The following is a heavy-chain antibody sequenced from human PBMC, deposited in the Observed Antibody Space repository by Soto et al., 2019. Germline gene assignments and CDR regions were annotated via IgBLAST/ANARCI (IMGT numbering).Heavy chain of an antibody. J-gene: IGHJ4*02. V-gene: IGHV3-23*01. Sequence: GGSLRLSCAASGFTFSNYVMSWVRQAPGKGLEWVSTISGSGDTTDYADSVKARFTISIDNSMNTLYLHMNSLRAEDTAVYYCANDRYCGGGSCYGVDYWGQGTLVTVSS. CDR3: ANDRYCGGGSCYGVDY. D-gene: IGHD2-15*01. CDR1: GFTFSNYV. CDR2: ISGSGDTT.